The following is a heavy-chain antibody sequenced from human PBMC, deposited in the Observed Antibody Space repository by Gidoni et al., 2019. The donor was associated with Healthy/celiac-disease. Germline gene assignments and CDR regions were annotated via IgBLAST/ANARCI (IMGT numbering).Heavy chain of an antibody. V-gene: IGHV4-59*08. D-gene: IGHD3-3*01. J-gene: IGHJ6*02. CDR2: IYYSGST. CDR3: ARHPYDFWSGYHHYGMDV. Sequence: QVQLQESGPGLVKPSETLSLTCTVSGGSISSYYWSWIRQPPGKGLEWIGYIYYSGSTNYNPPLKSRVTISVDTSKNQFSLKLSSVTAADTAVYYCARHPYDFWSGYHHYGMDVWGQGTTVTVSS. CDR1: GGSISSYY.